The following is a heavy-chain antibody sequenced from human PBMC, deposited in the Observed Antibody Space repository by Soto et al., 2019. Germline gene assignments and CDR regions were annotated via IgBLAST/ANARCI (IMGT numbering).Heavy chain of an antibody. CDR1: GFTFSSYS. CDR2: ISSSSSYI. CDR3: ARGNDDFWSGYYVSADPIY. V-gene: IGHV3-21*01. J-gene: IGHJ4*02. Sequence: GGSLRLSCAASGFTFSSYSMNWVRQAPGKGLEWVSSISSSSSYIYYADSVKGRFTISRDNAKNSLYLQMNSLRAEDTAVYYCARGNDDFWSGYYVSADPIYWGQGTLVTVSS. D-gene: IGHD3-3*01.